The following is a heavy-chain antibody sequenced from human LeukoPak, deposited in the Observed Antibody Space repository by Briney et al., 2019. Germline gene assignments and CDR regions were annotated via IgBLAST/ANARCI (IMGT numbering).Heavy chain of an antibody. Sequence: GESLKISCKGSGYNFNTYWVTWVRQLPGKGLEWMGIIRPMNSDVRYSPSFQGQVAISADRSINTAYLQWSSLTASDTAMYYCASRPFETTVVPWDFYWGQGTQVTVSS. D-gene: IGHD4-17*01. CDR2: IRPMNSDV. CDR3: ASRPFETTVVPWDFY. J-gene: IGHJ4*02. CDR1: GYNFNTYW. V-gene: IGHV5-51*01.